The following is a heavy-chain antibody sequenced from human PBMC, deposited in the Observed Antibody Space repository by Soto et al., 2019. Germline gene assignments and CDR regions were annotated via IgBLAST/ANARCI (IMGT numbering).Heavy chain of an antibody. Sequence: QVQLVESGGGVVQPGRSLRLSCAASGFTFSSYAMHWVRQAPGKGLEWVAVISYDGSNKYYADSVKGRFTISRDNSKNTLYLQMNSLRAEETAGYYCARSTDYYDSSGAGFDYWGQGTLVTVSS. CDR1: GFTFSSYA. V-gene: IGHV3-30-3*01. J-gene: IGHJ4*02. D-gene: IGHD3-22*01. CDR2: ISYDGSNK. CDR3: ARSTDYYDSSGAGFDY.